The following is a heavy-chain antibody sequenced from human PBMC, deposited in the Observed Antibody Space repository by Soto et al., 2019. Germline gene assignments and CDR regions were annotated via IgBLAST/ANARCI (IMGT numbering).Heavy chain of an antibody. J-gene: IGHJ4*02. D-gene: IGHD6-19*01. V-gene: IGHV1-58*01. CDR3: AADVIAVAGHFDY. Sequence: SVKVSCKASGFTFSNSAVQWVRQPRGQRLEWMGWIVVGSGHPNLAQKFQDRVTLTRDMSTGTAYMELSSLRSEATAVYYCAADVIAVAGHFDYWGQGTQVTVSS. CDR1: GFTFSNSA. CDR2: IVVGSGHP.